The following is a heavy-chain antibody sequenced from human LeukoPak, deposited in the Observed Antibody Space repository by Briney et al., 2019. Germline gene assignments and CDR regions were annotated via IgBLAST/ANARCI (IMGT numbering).Heavy chain of an antibody. CDR1: GFTFSSHW. CDR2: ISSSSSYI. J-gene: IGHJ6*02. CDR3: ARDRSIFGRDYYYYGMDV. D-gene: IGHD3-3*01. Sequence: PGGSLRLSCAASGFTFSSHWMHWVRQAPGKGLEWVSSISSSSSYIYYADSVKGRFTISRDNAKNSLYLQMNSLRAEDTAVYYCARDRSIFGRDYYYYGMDVWGQGTTVTVSS. V-gene: IGHV3-21*01.